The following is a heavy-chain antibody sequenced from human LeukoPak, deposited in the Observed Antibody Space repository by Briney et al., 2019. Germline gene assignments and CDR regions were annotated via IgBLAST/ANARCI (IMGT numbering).Heavy chain of an antibody. CDR1: GLTLTIPT. D-gene: IGHD3-16*01. CDR2: IVVGSGNT. V-gene: IGHV1-58*01. Sequence: SVKVSCKASGLTLTIPTVQWVRQARGQRLEWIGWIVVGSGNTKYAQKFQERVTITRDMSTNTAYMELSSLRSEDTAVYYCAANLYGPVFVAWGQGTLVTVSS. J-gene: IGHJ4*02. CDR3: AANLYGPVFVA.